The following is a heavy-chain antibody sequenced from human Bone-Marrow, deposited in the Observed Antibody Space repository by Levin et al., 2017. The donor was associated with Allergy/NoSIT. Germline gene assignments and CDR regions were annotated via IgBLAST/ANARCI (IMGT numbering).Heavy chain of an antibody. D-gene: IGHD2-21*02. V-gene: IGHV1-18*01. Sequence: ASVKVSCKASGYTFSLYGISWARQAPGQGLEWMGWISAYNGNTDYAQKFQGRVTMTTDTSTSTVYMELGPLTSDDTAIYYCARSALSGDPYHIDNWGQGTLVTVSS. CDR3: ARSALSGDPYHIDN. J-gene: IGHJ4*02. CDR1: GYTFSLYG. CDR2: ISAYNGNT.